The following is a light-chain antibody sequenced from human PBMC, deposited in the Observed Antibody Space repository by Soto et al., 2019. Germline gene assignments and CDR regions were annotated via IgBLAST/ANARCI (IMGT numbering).Light chain of an antibody. CDR2: DAF. CDR3: QQYYYTPSST. Sequence: QMSQFPASLSVSVGNRVAITCQASQDIRKYLNWYQQKPGKAPKLLIHDAFTLETGVPSRFSGSGSGTDITFTIRCLHPEDIATSNCQQYYYTPSSTYGQGTRLEIK. J-gene: IGKJ5*01. V-gene: IGKV1-33*01. CDR1: QDIRKY.